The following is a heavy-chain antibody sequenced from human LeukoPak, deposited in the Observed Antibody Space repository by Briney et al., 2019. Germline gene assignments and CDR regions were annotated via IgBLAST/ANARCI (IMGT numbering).Heavy chain of an antibody. D-gene: IGHD3-10*01. CDR2: ISYSGST. Sequence: SETLSLTCTVSGGSISSSSYYWGWIRQPPGKGLEWIGSISYSGSTSYNPSLKSRVTISVDTSKNQFSLKLSSVTAADTAVYYCARQGTTYYYFGIWGQGTMVTVSS. CDR3: ARQGTTYYYFGI. CDR1: GGSISSSSYY. V-gene: IGHV4-39*01. J-gene: IGHJ3*02.